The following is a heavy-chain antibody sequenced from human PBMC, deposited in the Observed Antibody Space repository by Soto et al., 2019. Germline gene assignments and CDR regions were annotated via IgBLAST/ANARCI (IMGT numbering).Heavy chain of an antibody. D-gene: IGHD1-26*01. CDR2: ISDSGGTS. J-gene: IGHJ4*02. CDR1: GFIFSNYV. V-gene: IGHV3-23*04. CDR3: AKRPRALLTFDY. Sequence: EVQLVESGGGLVQPGGSLRLSCAASGFIFSNYVMSGVRQAPGKGLEWVSSISDSGGTSYYADSVKGRFTISRDNSKNTLYLQMNSLRAEDTAIYYCAKRPRALLTFDYWGQGTLVTVSS.